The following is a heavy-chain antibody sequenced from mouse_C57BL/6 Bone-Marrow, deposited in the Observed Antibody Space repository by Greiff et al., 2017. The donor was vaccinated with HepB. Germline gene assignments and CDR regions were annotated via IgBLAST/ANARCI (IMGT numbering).Heavy chain of an antibody. CDR2: INYDGSST. J-gene: IGHJ2*01. CDR1: GFTFSDYY. CDR3: ARVRPYYFDY. V-gene: IGHV5-16*01. Sequence: EVQRVESEGGLVQPGSSMKLSCTASGFTFSDYYMAWVRQVPEKGLEWVANINYDGSSTYYLDSLKSRFIISRDNAKNILYLQMSSLKSEDTATYYCARVRPYYFDYWGQGTTLTVSS.